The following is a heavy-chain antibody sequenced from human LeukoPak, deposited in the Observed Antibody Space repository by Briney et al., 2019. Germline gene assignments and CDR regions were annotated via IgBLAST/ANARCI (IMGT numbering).Heavy chain of an antibody. CDR2: ISYEGSNK. J-gene: IGHJ4*02. D-gene: IGHD3-10*01. CDR1: GFTFSSCA. Sequence: PGRSLRLSCAASGFTFSSCAMHWVRQAPGKGLEWVAVISYEGSNKYYADSVKGRFTISRDNSKNTLYLQMNSLRAEDTALYYCAREGPSYGSGSYLDYWGQGTLVTVSS. CDR3: AREGPSYGSGSYLDY. V-gene: IGHV3-30*04.